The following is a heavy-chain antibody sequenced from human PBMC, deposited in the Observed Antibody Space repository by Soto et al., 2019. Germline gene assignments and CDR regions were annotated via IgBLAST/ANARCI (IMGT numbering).Heavy chain of an antibody. CDR3: ARQGPYGMDV. Sequence: QVQLQESGPGLVKPSETLSLTCTVSGGSIRSYYWSWIRQPPGKGLEWIGYIYYSGSTNYNPSLKSRVTISVDTSKNQFSLKLSSVTAADTAVYYCARQGPYGMDVWGQGTTVTVSS. J-gene: IGHJ6*02. CDR1: GGSIRSYY. CDR2: IYYSGST. V-gene: IGHV4-59*08.